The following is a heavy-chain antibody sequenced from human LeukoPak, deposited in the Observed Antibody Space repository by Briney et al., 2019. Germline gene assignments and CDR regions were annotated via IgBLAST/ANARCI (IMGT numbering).Heavy chain of an antibody. Sequence: GESLKISCKGSGYSFISYWIGWVRQMPGKGLEYMGLIYPGDSDTRYSPSFQGQVTISADKSISTAYLQWSSLKASDTAMYYCARFKDRPHFDYWGQGTLVTVSS. V-gene: IGHV5-51*01. CDR2: IYPGDSDT. J-gene: IGHJ4*02. CDR1: GYSFISYW. CDR3: ARFKDRPHFDY.